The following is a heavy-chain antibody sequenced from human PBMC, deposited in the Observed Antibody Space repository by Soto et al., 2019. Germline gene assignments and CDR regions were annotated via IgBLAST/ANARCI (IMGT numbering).Heavy chain of an antibody. CDR2: IYCSVSP. V-gene: IGHV4-61*08. Sequence: SETLSLTCAVSGGSISSGGYSWSWIRQPPGKGLEGIGYIYCSVSPNYRRSLKFRLTISVDMSKGKFSLKLGSVTAAEAEVYFCAREHLYSGSDDNYYSGMDIWGQGPTDTVPS. D-gene: IGHD1-26*01. CDR1: GGSISSGGYS. J-gene: IGHJ6*02. CDR3: AREHLYSGSDDNYYSGMDI.